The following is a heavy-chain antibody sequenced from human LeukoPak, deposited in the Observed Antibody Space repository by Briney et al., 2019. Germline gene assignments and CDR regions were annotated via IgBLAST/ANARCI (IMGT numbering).Heavy chain of an antibody. D-gene: IGHD6-13*01. CDR2: ISAGGAGT. V-gene: IGHV3-23*01. Sequence: GGSLRLSCAASGFTFSRYAMRWVCDAPGKGLERVSTISAGGAGTYYAASVKGRFIITRENDKNTMYLQMNSLRDEDKAVYYCATPPGSAAALRYYFDYWGQGTLVTVSS. CDR3: ATPPGSAAALRYYFDY. CDR1: GFTFSRYA. J-gene: IGHJ4*02.